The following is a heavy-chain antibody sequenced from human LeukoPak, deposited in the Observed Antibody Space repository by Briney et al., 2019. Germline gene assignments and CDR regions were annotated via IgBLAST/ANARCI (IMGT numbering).Heavy chain of an antibody. CDR3: ARFGNNPRAYYYYYMDV. Sequence: PGGSLRLSCAASGFTFSSYGMHWVRQAPGKGLEWVAAISYDGSNKYYADSVKGRFTISRDNSKNTLYLQMNSLRAEDTAVYYCARFGNNPRAYYYYYMDVWGNGTTVTVS. V-gene: IGHV3-30*19. CDR2: ISYDGSNK. J-gene: IGHJ6*03. CDR1: GFTFSSYG. D-gene: IGHD1-14*01.